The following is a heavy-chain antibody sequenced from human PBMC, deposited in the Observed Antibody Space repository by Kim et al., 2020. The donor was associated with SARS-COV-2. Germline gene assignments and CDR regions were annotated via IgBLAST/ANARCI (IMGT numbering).Heavy chain of an antibody. D-gene: IGHD4-4*01. CDR1: GGTFSSYA. CDR3: ARERRPDYSNSHYYYGMDV. J-gene: IGHJ6*02. Sequence: SVKVSCKASGGTFSSYAISWVRRAPGQGLEWMGGIIPIFGTANYAQKFQGRVTITADESTSTAYMELSSLRSEDTAVYYCARERRPDYSNSHYYYGMDVWGQETTVTVSS. CDR2: IIPIFGTA. V-gene: IGHV1-69*13.